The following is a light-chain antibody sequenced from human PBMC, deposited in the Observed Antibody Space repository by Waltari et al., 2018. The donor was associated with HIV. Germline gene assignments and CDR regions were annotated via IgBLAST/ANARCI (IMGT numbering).Light chain of an antibody. CDR1: DLATQY. CDR3: QSADSSGTYV. V-gene: IGLV3-25*03. J-gene: IGLJ1*01. CDR2: TDT. Sequence: SYELKQPPSVSVSPGQTATSICSGDDLATQYAFWYQQKAGHAPVMVIFTDTERPSGIPDRISGSSSGTTVTLTINEVQAEDEADYYCQSADSSGTYVFGSGTKVTVL.